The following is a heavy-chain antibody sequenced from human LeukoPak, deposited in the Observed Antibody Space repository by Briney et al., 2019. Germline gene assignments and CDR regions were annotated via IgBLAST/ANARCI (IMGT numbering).Heavy chain of an antibody. Sequence: ASVKVSCKASGGTFSSYAISWVRQAPGQGLEWMGRIIPILGIANYAQKFQGRVTITADKSTSTAYMELSSLRSEDTAVYYCATVSVTGGSHPHDSFGMDVWGQGTTVTVSS. V-gene: IGHV1-69*04. CDR2: IIPILGIA. CDR1: GGTFSSYA. D-gene: IGHD7-27*01. J-gene: IGHJ6*02. CDR3: ATVSVTGGSHPHDSFGMDV.